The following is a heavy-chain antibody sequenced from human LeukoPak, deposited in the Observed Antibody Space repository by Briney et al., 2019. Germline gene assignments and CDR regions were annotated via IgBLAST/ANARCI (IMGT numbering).Heavy chain of an antibody. V-gene: IGHV1-69*06. J-gene: IGHJ3*02. CDR1: GGTFSNYA. CDR2: IIPIFGTA. D-gene: IGHD3-22*01. CDR3: TRRYNYDSSGYYYVRDAFDI. Sequence: ASVKVSCKASGGTFSNYAISWVRQAPGQGLEWMGGIIPIFGTANYAQKFRGRVTITADKSTRTAYMELSSLKTEDTAVYYCTRRYNYDSSGYYYVRDAFDIWGQGTMVTVSS.